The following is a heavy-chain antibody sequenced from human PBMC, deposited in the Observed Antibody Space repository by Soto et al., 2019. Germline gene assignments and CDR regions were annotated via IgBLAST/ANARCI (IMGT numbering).Heavy chain of an antibody. CDR2: MNPNSGNT. CDR3: VRGDNWNDEASDY. CDR1: GDAFTSYD. Sequence: SVEVSCEACGDAFTSYDSKWVRQATGQGLEWMGWMNPNSGNTGYAQKFQGRVTMTRNTSISTAYMELSSLRSEDTAVYYCVRGDNWNDEASDYWGQGTLVTVSS. D-gene: IGHD1-1*01. J-gene: IGHJ4*02. V-gene: IGHV1-8*01.